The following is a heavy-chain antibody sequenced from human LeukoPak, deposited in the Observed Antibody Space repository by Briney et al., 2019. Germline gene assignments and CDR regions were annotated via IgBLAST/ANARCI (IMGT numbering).Heavy chain of an antibody. CDR3: ARDALYGSGSYCDY. D-gene: IGHD3-10*01. CDR1: GFTVSSNY. V-gene: IGHV3-53*01. J-gene: IGHJ4*02. CDR2: IYSGGST. Sequence: GGSLRLSCAASGFTVSSNYMSWVRQAPGKGLEWVSVIYSGGSTYYADSVKGRFTISRDNSKNTLYLQMNSLRAEGTAVYYCARDALYGSGSYCDYWGQGTLVTVSS.